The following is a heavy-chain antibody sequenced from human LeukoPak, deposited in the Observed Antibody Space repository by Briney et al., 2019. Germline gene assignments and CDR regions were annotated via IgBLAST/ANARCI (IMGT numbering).Heavy chain of an antibody. CDR2: ISGSGGST. CDR3: AKDLRPHYYGSGSHDAFDI. CDR1: GFTFSSYA. D-gene: IGHD3-10*01. V-gene: IGHV3-23*01. Sequence: GGSLRLSCAASGFTFSSYAMSWVRQAPGKGLEWVSAISGSGGSTYYADSVKGRFTISRDNSKNTLYLQMNSLRAEDTAVYYCAKDLRPHYYGSGSHDAFDIWGQGTMVTVSS. J-gene: IGHJ3*02.